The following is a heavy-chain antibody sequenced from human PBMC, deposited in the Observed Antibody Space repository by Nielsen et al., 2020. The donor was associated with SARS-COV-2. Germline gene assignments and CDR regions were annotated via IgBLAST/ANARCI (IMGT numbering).Heavy chain of an antibody. CDR3: VKGDYGDYYYYGMDV. V-gene: IGHV3-23*01. D-gene: IGHD4-17*01. CDR2: ISGSGGST. Sequence: GESLKISCAASGFTFSSYAMSWVRQAPGKGLEWVSAISGSGGSTYYADSVKGRFTISRDNSKNTLYLQMSSLRAEDTAVYYCVKGDYGDYYYYGMDVWGQGTTVTVSS. CDR1: GFTFSSYA. J-gene: IGHJ6*02.